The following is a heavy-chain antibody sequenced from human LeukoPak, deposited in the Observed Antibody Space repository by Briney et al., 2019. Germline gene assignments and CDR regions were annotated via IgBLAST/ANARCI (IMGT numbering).Heavy chain of an antibody. J-gene: IGHJ2*01. D-gene: IGHD5-12*01. CDR3: EGDGYRVWYFDL. V-gene: IGHV3-48*01. CDR1: GFTFSSYS. Sequence: GGSLRLSCAASGFTFSSYSMNWVRQAPGKGLEWVSKITSSSSTAFYADSVKGRFTISRDNAKNSLYLQMNSLRAEDTAVYYCEGDGYRVWYFDLWGRGTLVTVSS. CDR2: ITSSSSTA.